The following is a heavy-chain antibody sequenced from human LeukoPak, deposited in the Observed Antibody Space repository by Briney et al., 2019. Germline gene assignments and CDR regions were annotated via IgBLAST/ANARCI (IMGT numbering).Heavy chain of an antibody. D-gene: IGHD4-17*01. CDR3: AKVDYGDYYFDY. Sequence: GRSLRLSCAASGFTFSSYAMHWVRQAPGKGLEWVAVISYDGSNKYYADSVKGRFTISRDNSKNTLYLQMNSLRAEDTAVYYCAKVDYGDYYFDYWGQGTLVTVSS. J-gene: IGHJ4*02. V-gene: IGHV3-30-3*01. CDR1: GFTFSSYA. CDR2: ISYDGSNK.